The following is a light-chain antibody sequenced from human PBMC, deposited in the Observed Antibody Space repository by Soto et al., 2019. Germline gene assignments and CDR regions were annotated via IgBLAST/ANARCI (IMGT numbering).Light chain of an antibody. Sequence: DIQMTQSPSTLSSSVGDTFTITCRASQSIDTWLAWHQQKPGRAPKLLISKASTLESGVPSRFSGSGSGTDFTLTISGLQPDDFAIYYCQQYNSYRAFGQGTKVDIK. V-gene: IGKV1-5*03. CDR3: QQYNSYRA. J-gene: IGKJ1*01. CDR1: QSIDTW. CDR2: KAS.